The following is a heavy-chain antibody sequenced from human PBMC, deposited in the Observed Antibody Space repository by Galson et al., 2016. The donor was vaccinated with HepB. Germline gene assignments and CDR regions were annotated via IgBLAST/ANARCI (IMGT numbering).Heavy chain of an antibody. CDR1: GGTFNNYA. V-gene: IGHV1-69*06. Sequence: SVKVSCKASGGTFNNYAINWVRQAPGQGLEWMGGIIPIFGTPYYAQKFRGRVTITADKSTSTAYMELNSLRSEDTAVYYCARGVSSSWGNYYSYYMDVWGKGTPVIVSS. J-gene: IGHJ6*03. CDR2: IIPIFGTP. CDR3: ARGVSSSWGNYYSYYMDV. D-gene: IGHD6-13*01.